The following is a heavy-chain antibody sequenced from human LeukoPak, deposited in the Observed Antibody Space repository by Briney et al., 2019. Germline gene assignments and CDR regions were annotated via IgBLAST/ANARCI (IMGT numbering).Heavy chain of an antibody. Sequence: GGSLRLSCAASGFTFSVAGMHWVRQAPGKGLEWVSAIIGNGASSYYVDSVKGRFSVSRDNSKNILYLQMDSLRADDSALYYCAKDANYYDSSGYLIPFDYWGQGTLVTVSS. J-gene: IGHJ4*02. CDR1: GFTFSVAG. V-gene: IGHV3-23*01. CDR2: IIGNGASS. CDR3: AKDANYYDSSGYLIPFDY. D-gene: IGHD3-22*01.